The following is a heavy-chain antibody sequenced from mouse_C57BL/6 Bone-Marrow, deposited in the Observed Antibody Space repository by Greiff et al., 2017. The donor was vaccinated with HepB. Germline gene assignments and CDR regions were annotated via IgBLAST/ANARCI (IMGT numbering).Heavy chain of an antibody. CDR2: ISSGGDYI. D-gene: IGHD1-1*01. Sequence: EVKLMESGEGLVKPGGSLKLSCAASGFTFSSYAMSWVRQTPEKRLEWVAYISSGGDYIYYADTVKGRFTISRDNARNTLYLQMSSLKSEDTAMYYCTRRGGVVYFDYWGQGTTLTVSS. J-gene: IGHJ2*01. CDR1: GFTFSSYA. V-gene: IGHV5-9-1*02. CDR3: TRRGGVVYFDY.